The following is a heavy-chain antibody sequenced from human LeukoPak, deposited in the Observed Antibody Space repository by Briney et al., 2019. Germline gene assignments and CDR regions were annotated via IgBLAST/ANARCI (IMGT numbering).Heavy chain of an antibody. V-gene: IGHV4-59*08. Sequence: PSETLSLTCTVSGGSISSYYWSWIRQPPGKGLEWIGYIYYSGSTNYNPSLKSRVTISVDTSKNQFSLKLSSVTAADTAVYYCARHPTYDFWSARYDYFDYWGQGTLVTVSS. CDR2: IYYSGST. CDR3: ARHPTYDFWSARYDYFDY. D-gene: IGHD3-3*01. J-gene: IGHJ4*02. CDR1: GGSISSYY.